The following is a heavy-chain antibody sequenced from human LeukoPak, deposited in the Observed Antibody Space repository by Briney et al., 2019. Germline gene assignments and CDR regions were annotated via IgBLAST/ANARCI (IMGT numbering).Heavy chain of an antibody. D-gene: IGHD2-2*01. CDR2: IYNSGSN. V-gene: IGHV4-4*02. CDR3: ARDGCSSTSCSKVNWFDP. J-gene: IGHJ5*02. CDR1: GGSISSSNW. Sequence: PSETLSLTCAVSGGSISSSNWWSWVRHPPGKGLEWIGEIYNSGSNNYNPSLKSRLIISVVKSKKQFSLKLSSVTAADTAVYYCARDGCSSTSCSKVNWFDPWGQGTLVTVSS.